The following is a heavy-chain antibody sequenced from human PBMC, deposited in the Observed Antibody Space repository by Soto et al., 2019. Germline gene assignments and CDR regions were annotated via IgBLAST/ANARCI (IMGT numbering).Heavy chain of an antibody. CDR1: GFTFISYS. Sequence: GGSLRLSCASSGFTFISYSMNWVRQAPGKGLEWVSSISSSSSYIYYADSVKGRFTISRDNAKNSLYLQMNSLRAEDTAVYYCARDWTSSGWYDYWGQGTLVTVSS. CDR3: ARDWTSSGWYDY. V-gene: IGHV3-21*01. J-gene: IGHJ4*02. CDR2: ISSSSSYI. D-gene: IGHD6-19*01.